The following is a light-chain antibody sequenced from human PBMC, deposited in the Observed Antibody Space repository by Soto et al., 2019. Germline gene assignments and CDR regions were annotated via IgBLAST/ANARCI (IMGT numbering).Light chain of an antibody. CDR3: HQSYYIPP. V-gene: IGKV1-39*01. CDR1: QSISSY. J-gene: IGKJ5*01. CDR2: AAS. Sequence: IQMTQSPSSLSPSVGDRVTIVGRGSQSISSYLNWSQQKPGKAPKILIYAASSLQSGAPSRCSGSGSAADFTLTVSSLPPEDSATYCYHQSYYIPPFGQGTRLEIK.